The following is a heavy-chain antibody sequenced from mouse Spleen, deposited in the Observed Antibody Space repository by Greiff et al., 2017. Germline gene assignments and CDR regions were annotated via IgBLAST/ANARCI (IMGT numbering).Heavy chain of an antibody. D-gene: IGHD2-4*01. V-gene: IGHV5-9*04. Sequence: EVKVEESGGGLVKLGGSLKLSCAASGFTFSSYYMSWVRQTPEKRLEWVATISSGGGSTYYPDSVKGRFTISRDNAKNTLYLQMSSLNSEDTAVYYCARDPSTMITTYAMDYWGQGTSVTVSS. CDR1: GFTFSSYY. J-gene: IGHJ4*01. CDR3: ARDPSTMITTYAMDY. CDR2: ISSGGGST.